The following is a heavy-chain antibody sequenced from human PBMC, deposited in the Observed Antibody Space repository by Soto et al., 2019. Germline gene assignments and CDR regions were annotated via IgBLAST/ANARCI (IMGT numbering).Heavy chain of an antibody. J-gene: IGHJ5*01. D-gene: IGHD3-22*01. CDR1: GGSISSYY. V-gene: IGHV4-59*08. CDR3: ARLGGFYQSLDS. Sequence: SETLSLTCTVSGGSISSYYWSWIRQPPGKGLEWIGYIYYAGTTTYNPSIKSRVTISVDSSKNQFSLNLTSVSAADTAVYYCARLGGFYQSLDSWGQGTLVTVSS. CDR2: IYYAGTT.